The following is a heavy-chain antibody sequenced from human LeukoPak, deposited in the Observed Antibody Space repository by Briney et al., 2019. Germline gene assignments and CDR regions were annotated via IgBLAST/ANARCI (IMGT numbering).Heavy chain of an antibody. CDR1: GFTFSSYG. V-gene: IGHV3-30*02. Sequence: GGSLRLSCAASGFTFSSYGMHWVRQAPGKGLEWVTFIRYDGSHKYYADSVKGRFTISRDNSKNTLYLQMNSLRAEDTAVYYCARVTGYRIEDYFDYWGQGTLVTVSS. D-gene: IGHD6-13*01. J-gene: IGHJ4*02. CDR2: IRYDGSHK. CDR3: ARVTGYRIEDYFDY.